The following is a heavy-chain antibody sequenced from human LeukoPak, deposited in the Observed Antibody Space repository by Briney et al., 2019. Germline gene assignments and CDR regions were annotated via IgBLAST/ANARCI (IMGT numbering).Heavy chain of an antibody. J-gene: IGHJ4*02. CDR1: GFTLSSYA. Sequence: GGSLRPSCAASGFTLSSYAMTWVRQAPGKGLEWVSAISASGTTNYADSVKGHFTMSRDNSKNTLYLQMNSLRAEDTAIYYCATKTSYGDRYFDYWGQGTLVTVSS. V-gene: IGHV3-23*01. CDR3: ATKTSYGDRYFDY. D-gene: IGHD4-17*01. CDR2: ISASGTT.